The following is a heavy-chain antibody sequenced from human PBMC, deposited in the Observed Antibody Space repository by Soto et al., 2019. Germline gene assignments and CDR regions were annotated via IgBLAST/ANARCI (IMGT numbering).Heavy chain of an antibody. J-gene: IGHJ4*02. CDR2: VSHDGRNT. D-gene: IGHD6-19*01. CDR1: GFTFSDYA. V-gene: IGHV3-30*18. CDR3: AKGGRQWLVTSDFNY. Sequence: VQLVESGGGVVQPGRSLRLSCAASGFTFSDYAMHWVPQAPGKGLEWVAAVSHDGRNTHYAASVKGRFTISRHSSKNTVSLELTSLRAEDTAVYYCAKGGRQWLVTSDFNYWGQGALVTVSS.